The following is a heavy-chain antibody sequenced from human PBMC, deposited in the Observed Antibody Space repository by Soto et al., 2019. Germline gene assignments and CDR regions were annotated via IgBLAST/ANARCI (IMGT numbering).Heavy chain of an antibody. CDR3: AGDSSGDYYYGMDV. CDR1: GFTFISYG. D-gene: IGHD3-22*01. Sequence: GGSLRLSCASSGFTFISYGMHWVRQAPGKGLEWVAVIWYDGSNKYYADSVKGRFTISRDNSKNTLYLQMNSLRAEDTAVYYCAGDSSGDYYYGMDVWGQGTTVTVSS. J-gene: IGHJ6*02. CDR2: IWYDGSNK. V-gene: IGHV3-33*01.